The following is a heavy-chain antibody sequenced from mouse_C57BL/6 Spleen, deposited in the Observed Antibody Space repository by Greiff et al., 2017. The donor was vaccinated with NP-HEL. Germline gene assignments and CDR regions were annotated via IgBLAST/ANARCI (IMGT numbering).Heavy chain of an antibody. V-gene: IGHV5-9*01. Sequence: EVQRVESGGGLVKPGGSLKLSCAASGFTFSSYTMSWVRQTPEQRLEWVATISGCGGNTYYPDSVKSRFTISRDNAKNTLDLQMSSLRSEDTALYYCARQVPLVYWGQGTTLTVSS. CDR1: GFTFSSYT. CDR3: ARQVPLVY. J-gene: IGHJ2*01. D-gene: IGHD1-1*02. CDR2: ISGCGGNT.